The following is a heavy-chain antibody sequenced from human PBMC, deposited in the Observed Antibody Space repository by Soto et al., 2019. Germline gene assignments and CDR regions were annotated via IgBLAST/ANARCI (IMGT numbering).Heavy chain of an antibody. J-gene: IGHJ3*02. CDR1: GGSISSSSYY. CDR2: IYYSGRT. V-gene: IGHV4-39*01. Sequence: QLQLQESGPGLVKPSETLSLTCTVSGGSISSSSYYWGWIRQPPGKGLEWIGSIYYSGRTYYNPSLQRRFTISVDTSKNQYSLKLSSVAAADTAVYYCARSVLRYFDWLLLGGAFDIWGQGTMVTVSS. CDR3: ARSVLRYFDWLLLGGAFDI. D-gene: IGHD3-9*01.